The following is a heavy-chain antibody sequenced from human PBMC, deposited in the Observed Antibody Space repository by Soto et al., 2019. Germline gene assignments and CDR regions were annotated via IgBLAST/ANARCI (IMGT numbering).Heavy chain of an antibody. CDR2: ISYDGSNK. CDR3: AKERDIVVVVAPLDY. V-gene: IGHV3-30*18. CDR1: GVTFISYG. J-gene: IGHJ4*02. D-gene: IGHD2-15*01. Sequence: GGSLRLSCAASGVTFISYGMHWVRQAPGKGLEWVAVISYDGSNKYYADSVKGRFTISRDNSKNTLYLQMNSLRAEDTAVYYCAKERDIVVVVAPLDYWGQGTLVTVSS.